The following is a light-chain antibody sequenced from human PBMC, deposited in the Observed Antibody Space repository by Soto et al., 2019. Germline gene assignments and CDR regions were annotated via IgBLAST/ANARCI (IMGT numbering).Light chain of an antibody. CDR1: QTLLHSNGYNY. CDR2: LGS. CDR3: MQGTHWTIK. V-gene: IGKV2-28*01. J-gene: IGKJ5*01. Sequence: ITESQISRTFSPEEPASISCRSTQTLLHSNGYNYLDWYLQKPGQSPQLLIYLGSNRASGVPDRFSGSGSGTDFTLKISRVEAEDVGVYYCMQGTHWTIKFGQGTRLEIK.